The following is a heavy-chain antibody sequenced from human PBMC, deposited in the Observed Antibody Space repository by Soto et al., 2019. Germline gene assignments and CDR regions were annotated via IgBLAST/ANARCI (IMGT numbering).Heavy chain of an antibody. Sequence: QVQLQESGPGLVKSSETLSLICFVSGEALGSGQSYWNWIRQAPGKGLEWIGQTFVTGATKYSASLKSRVTMSVDTPKSQISLTLTSVSVADSAQYFCARGRSDIAGRSLCRRMDVWSQGTTGAVSS. V-gene: IGHV4-61*01. CDR2: TFVTGAT. J-gene: IGHJ6*02. CDR3: ARGRSDIAGRSLCRRMDV. D-gene: IGHD3-10*01. CDR1: GEALGSGQSY.